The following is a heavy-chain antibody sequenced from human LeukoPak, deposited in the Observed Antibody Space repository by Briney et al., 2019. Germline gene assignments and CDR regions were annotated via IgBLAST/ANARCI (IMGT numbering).Heavy chain of an antibody. CDR1: GFTFSSYE. Sequence: GGSLRLSCAASGFTFSSYEMSWVRQAPGKGLEWVSYISSSGSTIYYADSVKGRFTISRDNAKNSLYLQMNSLRAEDTAVYYCASNTYYYGSGSYPVLDYWGQGTLVTVSS. V-gene: IGHV3-48*03. CDR3: ASNTYYYGSGSYPVLDY. D-gene: IGHD3-10*01. J-gene: IGHJ4*02. CDR2: ISSSGSTI.